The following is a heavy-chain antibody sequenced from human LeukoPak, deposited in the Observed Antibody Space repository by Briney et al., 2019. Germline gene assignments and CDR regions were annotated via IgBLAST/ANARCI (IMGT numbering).Heavy chain of an antibody. V-gene: IGHV1-69*05. CDR1: GGTFSSYA. Sequence: SVKVSCKASGGTFSSYAISWVRQAPGQGLEWMGGIIPIFGTANYAQKFQGRVTITTDESTSTAYMELSSLRSEDTAVYYCASSILAYCGGDRYSAFDYWGQGTLVTVSS. J-gene: IGHJ4*02. CDR2: IIPIFGTA. D-gene: IGHD2-21*02. CDR3: ASSILAYCGGDRYSAFDY.